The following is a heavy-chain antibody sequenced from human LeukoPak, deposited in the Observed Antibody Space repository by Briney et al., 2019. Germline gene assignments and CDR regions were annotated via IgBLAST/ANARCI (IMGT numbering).Heavy chain of an antibody. D-gene: IGHD6-13*01. Sequence: TGGSLRLSCAASGFTFSSYAMSWVRQAPGKGLEWVSAISGSGGSTYYADSVKGRFTISRDNSKNTLYLQMNTLRAEDTAVYYCARAESSNWYWYFDLWGRGTLVTVSS. CDR1: GFTFSSYA. CDR2: ISGSGGST. V-gene: IGHV3-23*01. J-gene: IGHJ2*01. CDR3: ARAESSNWYWYFDL.